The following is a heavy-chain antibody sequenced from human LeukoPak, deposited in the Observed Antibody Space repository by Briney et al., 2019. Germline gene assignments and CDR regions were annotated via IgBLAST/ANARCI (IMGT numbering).Heavy chain of an antibody. J-gene: IGHJ3*02. CDR3: ARDGANCYDSSGYHGGHDAFDI. V-gene: IGHV1-2*02. Sequence: ASVKVSCKTSGYTFTGYYMHWVRQAPGQGLEWMGWINPNSGGTNYAEKFQGRVTMTRDTSISTTYMEMRRLSSDDTAVYYCARDGANCYDSSGYHGGHDAFDIWGQGTMVTVSS. CDR1: GYTFTGYY. CDR2: INPNSGGT. D-gene: IGHD3-22*01.